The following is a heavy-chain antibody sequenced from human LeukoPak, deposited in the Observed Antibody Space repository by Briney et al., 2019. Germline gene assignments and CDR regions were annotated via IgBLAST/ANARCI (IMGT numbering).Heavy chain of an antibody. CDR1: GYTFTGYY. J-gene: IGHJ6*02. V-gene: IGHV1-2*02. CDR2: INPNSGGT. Sequence: ASVKVSCKASGYTFTGYYMHWVRQAPGQGLEWMGWINPNSGGTNYAQKFQGRVTMTRDTSISTAYMELSRLRSDDTAVYHCARDEYDFWSGPDGFYYYGMDVWGQGTTVTVSS. D-gene: IGHD3-3*01. CDR3: ARDEYDFWSGPDGFYYYGMDV.